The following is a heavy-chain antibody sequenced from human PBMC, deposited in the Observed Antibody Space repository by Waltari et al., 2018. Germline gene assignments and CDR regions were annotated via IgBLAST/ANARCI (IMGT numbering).Heavy chain of an antibody. J-gene: IGHJ4*02. CDR3: AKAFRGYSGSYFDY. D-gene: IGHD5-12*01. CDR1: GCRFGGVA. Sequence: EVQLLESGGGLVQPGGSLRLSCATSGCRFGGVALNWVRQAPGKGLEWVSGISGSGATTYYADSVMGRFTISRDNSRNTLSLEMNSLRAEDTAVYYCAKAFRGYSGSYFDYWGQGAPVTVSS. CDR2: ISGSGATT. V-gene: IGHV3-23*01.